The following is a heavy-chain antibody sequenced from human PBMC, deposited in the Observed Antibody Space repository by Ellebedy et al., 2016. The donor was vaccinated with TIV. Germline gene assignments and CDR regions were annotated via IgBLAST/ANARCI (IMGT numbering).Heavy chain of an antibody. V-gene: IGHV3-11*01. CDR3: ASMTTVTYFDY. D-gene: IGHD4-17*01. Sequence: GESLKISXAASGFTFSDYYMSWIRQAPGKGLEWVSYISSSGSTIYYADSVKGRFTISRDNAKNSLYLQMNSLRAEDTAVYYCASMTTVTYFDYWGQGTLVTVSS. CDR1: GFTFSDYY. CDR2: ISSSGSTI. J-gene: IGHJ4*02.